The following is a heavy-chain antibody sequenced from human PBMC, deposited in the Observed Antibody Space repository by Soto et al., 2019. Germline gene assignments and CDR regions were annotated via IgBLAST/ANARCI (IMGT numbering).Heavy chain of an antibody. J-gene: IGHJ5*02. Sequence: QITLKESGPTLVKPTQTLTLTCTFSGFSLTTSGVGVGWIRQPPGKALEWLALIYWDDDKRYSPSLKSRLTTHNDPSKTPVVPTLPNMAPADTATYFCAHRTTSVTRWFDPWGQGTLVTVSS. D-gene: IGHD4-17*01. CDR2: IYWDDDK. CDR1: GFSLTTSGVG. V-gene: IGHV2-5*02. CDR3: AHRTTSVTRWFDP.